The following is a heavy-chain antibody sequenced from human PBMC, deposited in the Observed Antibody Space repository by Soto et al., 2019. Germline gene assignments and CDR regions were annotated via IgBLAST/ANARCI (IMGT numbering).Heavy chain of an antibody. Sequence: GGSLRLSCSASGFTFSSYAMHWVRQAPGKGLEYVSAISSNGGSTYYADSVKGRFTISRDNSKNTLYLQMSSLRAEDTAVYYCVKDCNSSSWYFCNYGMDVWGQGTTVTVSS. D-gene: IGHD6-13*01. CDR1: GFTFSSYA. CDR3: VKDCNSSSWYFCNYGMDV. V-gene: IGHV3-64D*08. J-gene: IGHJ6*02. CDR2: ISSNGGST.